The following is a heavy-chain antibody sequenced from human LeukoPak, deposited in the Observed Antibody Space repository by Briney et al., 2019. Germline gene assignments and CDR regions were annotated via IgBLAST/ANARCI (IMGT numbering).Heavy chain of an antibody. CDR2: VFYSGTT. J-gene: IGHJ3*01. Sequence: SETLSLTCPVSDDSISGNTYYWGWIRQPPGKGLEWIGSVFYSGTTNYNPSLKSRVTISIDSSKNQLSLNLSSVTAADTAVYYCARGHHNILTDYFDAFDVWGQGTMVTVSS. D-gene: IGHD3-9*01. CDR1: DDSISGNTYY. V-gene: IGHV4-39*07. CDR3: ARGHHNILTDYFDAFDV.